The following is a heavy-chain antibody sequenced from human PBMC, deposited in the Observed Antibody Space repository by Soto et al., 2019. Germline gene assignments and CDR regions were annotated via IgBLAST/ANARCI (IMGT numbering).Heavy chain of an antibody. CDR3: ARGITLPTPLDY. Sequence: GASVKVSCKASGYTFTGYAMHWVRQAPGQRPEWMGWINAGNGNTKYSQKFQGRVTITRDTSASTAYMELSSLRSEDTAVYYCARGITLPTPLDYWGQGTLVTVSP. CDR2: INAGNGNT. V-gene: IGHV1-3*01. CDR1: GYTFTGYA. D-gene: IGHD1-20*01. J-gene: IGHJ4*02.